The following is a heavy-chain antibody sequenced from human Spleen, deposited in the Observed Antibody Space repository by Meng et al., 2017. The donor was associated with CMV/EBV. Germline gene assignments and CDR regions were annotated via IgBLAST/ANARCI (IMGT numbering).Heavy chain of an antibody. V-gene: IGHV3-66*02. D-gene: IGHD2-21*01. CDR2: IYSGGRT. J-gene: IGHJ4*02. CDR3: VKEGIRDEWPRDFDC. CDR1: GFTVSNNY. Sequence: GGSLRLSCAASGFTVSNNYMSRVRQAPGKGLEWVSVIYSGGRTFYAESVKGRFTISRDNSKNTLYLQMDGLRHEDTAFYHCVKEGIRDEWPRDFDCWGQGLLVTVSS.